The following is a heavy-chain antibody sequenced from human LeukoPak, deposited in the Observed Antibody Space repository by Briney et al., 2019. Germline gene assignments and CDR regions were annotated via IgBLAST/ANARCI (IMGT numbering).Heavy chain of an antibody. CDR3: ARGDIVPAARKGYYYMDV. D-gene: IGHD2-2*01. CDR1: GGTFSSYA. CDR2: IIPIFGTA. Sequence: GSSVKVSCKASGGTFSSYAISWVRQAPGQGLEWMGGIIPIFGTANYAQKFQGRVTITTDESTSTAYMELSSLRSEDTAVYYCARGDIVPAARKGYYYMDVWGKGTTVTVSS. V-gene: IGHV1-69*05. J-gene: IGHJ6*03.